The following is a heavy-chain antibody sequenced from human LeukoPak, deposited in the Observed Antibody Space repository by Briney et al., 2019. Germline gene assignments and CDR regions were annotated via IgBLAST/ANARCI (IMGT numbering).Heavy chain of an antibody. Sequence: SETLSLTCTVSGVSISSYYWGWIRQPPGKGLEWIGSIYHSGSTYYNPSLKSRVTISVDTSKNQFSLKLSSVTAADTAVYYCARDSLSISDYWGQGTLVTVSS. CDR1: GVSISSYY. V-gene: IGHV4-38-2*02. CDR2: IYHSGST. J-gene: IGHJ4*02. D-gene: IGHD3-10*01. CDR3: ARDSLSISDY.